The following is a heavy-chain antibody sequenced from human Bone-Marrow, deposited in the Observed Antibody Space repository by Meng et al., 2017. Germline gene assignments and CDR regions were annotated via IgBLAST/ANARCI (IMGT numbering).Heavy chain of an antibody. CDR3: VRSFDI. Sequence: GGSLRLSCAASGFTFSSYAMSWVRQAPGKGLVWVSRINADGGGPIYADSVKGRFTISRDNAKNTLFLQMNSLRAEDTAVYYCVRSFDIWGQGTMVTVSS. J-gene: IGHJ3*02. V-gene: IGHV3-74*01. CDR1: GFTFSSYA. CDR2: INADGGGP.